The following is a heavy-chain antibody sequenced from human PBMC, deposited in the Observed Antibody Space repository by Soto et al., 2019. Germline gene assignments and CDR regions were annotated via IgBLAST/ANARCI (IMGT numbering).Heavy chain of an antibody. CDR1: GGSFSGYY. D-gene: IGHD2-8*02. CDR3: ARDKITGLFDY. Sequence: QVQLQQWGAGLLKPSETLSLTCAVYGGSFSGYYWTWIRQPPGTGLEWIGEINHSGSTNYKPSLMSRVTISGDTSKNQFSLKLTSVTAADTAVYYCARDKITGLFDYWGQGTLVTVSS. J-gene: IGHJ4*02. V-gene: IGHV4-34*01. CDR2: INHSGST.